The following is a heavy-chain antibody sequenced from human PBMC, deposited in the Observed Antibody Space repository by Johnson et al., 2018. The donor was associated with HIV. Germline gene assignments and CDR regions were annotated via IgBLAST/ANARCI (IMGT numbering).Heavy chain of an antibody. J-gene: IGHJ3*01. Sequence: QMMLVESGGGLVQPGGSLRLPCAASGFTFSSYAMHWVCQAPGIGLEWVAGISYDGSNKHYADSLKGRLIIPSDNSMNTPYLQMNSLRAEDTAVYYCATFGYTSGWIVTDDAFDVWGHGTLVTVSS. CDR3: ATFGYTSGWIVTDDAFDV. D-gene: IGHD6-19*01. CDR1: GFTFSSYA. V-gene: IGHV3-30*04. CDR2: ISYDGSNK.